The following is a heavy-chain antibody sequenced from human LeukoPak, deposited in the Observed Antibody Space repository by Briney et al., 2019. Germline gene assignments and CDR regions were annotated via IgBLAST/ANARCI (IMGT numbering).Heavy chain of an antibody. V-gene: IGHV1-18*01. Sequence: ASVKVSCKASGYTFTSYGITWVRQAPGQGLEWMGWISAYNGNTNYAQKLQGRVTMTTDTSTSTAYMELRSLRSDDTAVYYCARGISSGYYYYYYMDVWGKGTTVTVSS. D-gene: IGHD3-22*01. CDR1: GYTFTSYG. CDR3: ARGISSGYYYYYYMDV. J-gene: IGHJ6*03. CDR2: ISAYNGNT.